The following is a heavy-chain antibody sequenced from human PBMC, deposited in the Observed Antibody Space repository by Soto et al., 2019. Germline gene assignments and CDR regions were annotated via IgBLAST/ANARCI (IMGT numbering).Heavy chain of an antibody. CDR1: GFAFSNYA. D-gene: IGHD4-4*01. V-gene: IGHV3-30-3*01. CDR3: AREEVTNYYFDY. CDR2: ISYDGSNK. Sequence: QVQLVESGGGVVQPGRSLRLSCAASGFAFSNYAMHCVRQAPGKGLEWVAVISYDGSNKYYADSVKGRFTISRDNSKNTLYLQMNSLRAEDTAVYYWAREEVTNYYFDYWGQGTLVTVSS. J-gene: IGHJ4*02.